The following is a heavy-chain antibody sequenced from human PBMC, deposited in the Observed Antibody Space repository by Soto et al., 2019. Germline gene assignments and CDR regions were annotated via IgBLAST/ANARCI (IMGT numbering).Heavy chain of an antibody. CDR1: GFTFSSYA. CDR3: APHLWFGELYY. V-gene: IGHV3-23*01. J-gene: IGHJ4*02. CDR2: ISGSGGST. Sequence: EVQLLESGGGLVQPGGSLRLSCAASGFTFSSYAMSWVRQVPGKGLEWVSAISGSGGSTYYADSVKGRFTISRDNSKNTLYLQMNSLRAEDTAVYYCAPHLWFGELYYWGQGTLVTVSS. D-gene: IGHD3-10*01.